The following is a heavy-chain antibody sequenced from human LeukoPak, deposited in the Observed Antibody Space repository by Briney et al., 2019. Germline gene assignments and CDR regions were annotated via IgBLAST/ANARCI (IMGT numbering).Heavy chain of an antibody. CDR2: IYTSGTT. CDR1: GGSISNYY. Sequence: SETLSLICTVSGGSISNYYWNWIRQPAGKGLEWIGRIYTSGTTNYNPSLVSRVIMSVDTSNNQFSLKLTSVTAADTAVYYCARIAKDSSGWSHFDYWGQGILVTVSS. D-gene: IGHD6-19*01. V-gene: IGHV4-4*07. J-gene: IGHJ4*02. CDR3: ARIAKDSSGWSHFDY.